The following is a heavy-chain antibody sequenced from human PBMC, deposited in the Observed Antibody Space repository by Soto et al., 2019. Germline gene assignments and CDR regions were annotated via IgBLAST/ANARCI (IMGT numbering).Heavy chain of an antibody. J-gene: IGHJ4*02. V-gene: IGHV3-74*01. CDR3: AREPGSSSVDY. CDR1: GFTFSSYW. D-gene: IGHD6-6*01. Sequence: GGSLRLSCAASGFTFSSYWMHWVRQAPGKGLVWVSRINSDGSSTSYADSGKGRFTISRDNAKNTLYLQRNSLRAEDTAVYYCAREPGSSSVDYGGQGPLVTVSA. CDR2: INSDGSST.